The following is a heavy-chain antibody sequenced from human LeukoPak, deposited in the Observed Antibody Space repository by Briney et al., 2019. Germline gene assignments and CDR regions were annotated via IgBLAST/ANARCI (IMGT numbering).Heavy chain of an antibody. Sequence: SETLSLTCTVSGDSISSYSWSWIRQPPGKGLEWIGYVYYSGSTNYNPSLKSRVTISADTSKNQFSLKVRSVTAADTAVYYCARDPPQPGITAAGYFDLWGRGALVTVSS. V-gene: IGHV4-59*01. CDR2: VYYSGST. D-gene: IGHD6-13*01. J-gene: IGHJ2*01. CDR3: ARDPPQPGITAAGYFDL. CDR1: GDSISSYS.